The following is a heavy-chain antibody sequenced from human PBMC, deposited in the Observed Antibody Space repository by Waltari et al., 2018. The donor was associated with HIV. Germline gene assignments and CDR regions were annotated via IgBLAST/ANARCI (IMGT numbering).Heavy chain of an antibody. J-gene: IGHJ4*02. V-gene: IGHV4-39*01. CDR3: ARHQGYCSGGSCYSAYYFDY. CDR1: GGSISSSSYY. D-gene: IGHD2-15*01. Sequence: QLQLQESGPGLVKPSETLSLTCTVSGGSISSSSYYWGWIRQPPGKGLEWIGSIYYSGSTYYNPSLKSRVTISVDTSKNQFSLKLSSVTAADTAVYYCARHQGYCSGGSCYSAYYFDYWGQGTLVTVSS. CDR2: IYYSGST.